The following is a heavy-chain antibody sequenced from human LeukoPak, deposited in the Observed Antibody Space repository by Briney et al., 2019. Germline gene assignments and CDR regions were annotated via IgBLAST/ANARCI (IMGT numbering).Heavy chain of an antibody. Sequence: SVKVSCKASGGTFSSYAISWVRQAPGQGLEWMGRIIPIFGIANYAQKFQGRVTITADKSTSTAYMKLSSLRSEDTAVYYCARSLFPSGSAFDIWGQGTMVTVSS. J-gene: IGHJ3*02. CDR3: ARSLFPSGSAFDI. CDR1: GGTFSSYA. D-gene: IGHD1-26*01. CDR2: IIPIFGIA. V-gene: IGHV1-69*04.